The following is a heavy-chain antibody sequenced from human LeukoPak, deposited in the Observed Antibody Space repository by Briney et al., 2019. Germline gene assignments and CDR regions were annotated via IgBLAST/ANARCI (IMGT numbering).Heavy chain of an antibody. CDR1: GFTFSSYS. Sequence: GGSLRLSCAASGFTFSSYSMNWVRQAPGKGLEWVSSISSSSSYIYYADSVKGRFTISRDNAKNSLYLQMNSLRAEDTAVYYCARDPSYGYSLTKVMVGEEGNKNDYWGQGTLVTVSS. D-gene: IGHD5-18*01. CDR2: ISSSSSYI. V-gene: IGHV3-21*01. CDR3: ARDPSYGYSLTKVMVGEEGNKNDY. J-gene: IGHJ4*02.